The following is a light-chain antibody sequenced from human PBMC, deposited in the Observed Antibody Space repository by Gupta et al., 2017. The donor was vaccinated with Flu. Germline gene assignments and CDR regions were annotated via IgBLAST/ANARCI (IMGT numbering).Light chain of an antibody. J-gene: IGKJ4*01. Sequence: SLLSSPVEDTASTTSRGRKRVSNYLAWYQQKTGHAPKLLIYAASSMDTGVPYKFSGSGSGTDFTLTISRLQPEDFALYYCQQYNSSPLTFGRGTKVEI. V-gene: IGKV1-NL1*01. CDR1: KRVSNY. CDR3: QQYNSSPLT. CDR2: AAS.